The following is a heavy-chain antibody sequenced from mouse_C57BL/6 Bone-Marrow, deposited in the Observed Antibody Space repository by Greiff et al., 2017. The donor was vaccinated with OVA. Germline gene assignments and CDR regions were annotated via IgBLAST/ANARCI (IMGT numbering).Heavy chain of an antibody. CDR2: IRNKANGYTT. CDR1: GFTFTDYY. D-gene: IGHD1-1*01. CDR3: ASLYYGSSHYYAMDY. J-gene: IGHJ4*01. V-gene: IGHV7-3*01. Sequence: DVQLVASGGGLVQPGGSLSLSCAASGFTFTDYYMSWVRQPPGKALEWLGFIRNKANGYTTEYSASVKGRFTISRDNSQSILYLQMNALRAEDSATYYCASLYYGSSHYYAMDYWGQGTSVTVSS.